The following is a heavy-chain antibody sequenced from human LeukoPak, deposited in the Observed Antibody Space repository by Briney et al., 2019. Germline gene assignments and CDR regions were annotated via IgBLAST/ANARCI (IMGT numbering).Heavy chain of an antibody. D-gene: IGHD1-20*01. CDR2: ISSNGGST. Sequence: QSGGSLRLSCSASGFTFSSYAMHWVRQAPGKGLEYVSAISSNGGSTYYADSVKGRFTISRDNSKNTLYLQMNSLRAEDTAVYYCAKLRTTQLITGAGGEFDYWGQGTLVTVSS. CDR1: GFTFSSYA. CDR3: AKLRTTQLITGAGGEFDY. J-gene: IGHJ4*02. V-gene: IGHV3-64*04.